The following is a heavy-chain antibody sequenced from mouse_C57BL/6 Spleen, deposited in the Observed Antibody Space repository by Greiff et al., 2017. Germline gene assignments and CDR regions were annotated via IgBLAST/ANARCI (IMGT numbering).Heavy chain of an antibody. CDR1: GYSITSGYD. CDR2: ISYSGST. CDR3: ASTGTPAWFAY. D-gene: IGHD4-1*01. V-gene: IGHV3-1*01. Sequence: DVKLVESGPGMVKPSQSLSLTCTVTGYSITSGYDWHWIRHFPGNKLEWMGYISYSGSTNYNPSLKSRISITHDTSKNHFFLKLNSVTTEDTATYYCASTGTPAWFAYWGQGTLVTVSA. J-gene: IGHJ3*01.